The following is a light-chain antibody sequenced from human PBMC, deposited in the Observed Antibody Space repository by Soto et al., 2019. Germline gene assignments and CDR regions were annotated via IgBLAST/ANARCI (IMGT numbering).Light chain of an antibody. J-gene: IGLJ2*01. CDR2: DVS. Sequence: QSVLTQPASVSGSPGQSITISCTGTSSDVGGYNYVSWYQQHPGKAPKLMIYDVSARPSGVSNRFSGSKSGNTASLTISGLQAEDEADYYCSSYTGNVVFGGGTKLIVL. CDR1: SSDVGGYNY. CDR3: SSYTGNVV. V-gene: IGLV2-14*01.